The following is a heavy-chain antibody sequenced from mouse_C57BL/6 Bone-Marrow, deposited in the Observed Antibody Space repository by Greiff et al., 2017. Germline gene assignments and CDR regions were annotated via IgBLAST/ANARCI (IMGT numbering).Heavy chain of an antibody. CDR3: ARLYYYGPYAMDY. V-gene: IGHV5-6*01. Sequence: EVKVVESGGDLVKPGGSLKLSCAASGFTFSSYGMSWVRQTPDKRLAWVATISSGGSYTYYPDSVKGRFTISRDNAKNTLYLQMSSLKSEDTAMYYCARLYYYGPYAMDYWGQGTSVTVSS. CDR2: ISSGGSYT. J-gene: IGHJ4*01. D-gene: IGHD1-1*01. CDR1: GFTFSSYG.